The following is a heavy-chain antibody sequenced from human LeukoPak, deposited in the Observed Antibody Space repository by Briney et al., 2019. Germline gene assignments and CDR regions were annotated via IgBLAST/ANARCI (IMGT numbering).Heavy chain of an antibody. D-gene: IGHD2-2*01. CDR2: INHSGST. Sequence: SETLSLTCAVYGGSFSGYYWSWIRQPPGKGLEWIGEINHSGSTNYNPSLKSRVTISVDTSKNQFSLKLSSVTAADTAVYYCAMIPTVPPAYYFDYWGQGTLVTVSS. V-gene: IGHV4-34*01. CDR1: GGSFSGYY. CDR3: AMIPTVPPAYYFDY. J-gene: IGHJ4*02.